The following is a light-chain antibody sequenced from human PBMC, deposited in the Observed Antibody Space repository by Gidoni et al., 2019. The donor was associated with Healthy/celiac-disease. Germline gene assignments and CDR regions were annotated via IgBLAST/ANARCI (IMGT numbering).Light chain of an antibody. J-gene: IGLJ3*02. CDR1: SSNIGSTT. CDR2: SNN. Sequence: QSVLTQPASASGTPGQSVTISCSGSSSNIGSTTVNLYQQLPGTATKRLIYSNNQRPSGVPDRFSGSKSGTSASLAISGLQSEDEADYYCAAWDDSLNGWVFGGGTKLTVL. CDR3: AAWDDSLNGWV. V-gene: IGLV1-44*01.